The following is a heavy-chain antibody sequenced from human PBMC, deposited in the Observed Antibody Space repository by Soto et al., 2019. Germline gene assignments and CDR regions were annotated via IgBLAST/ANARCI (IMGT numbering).Heavy chain of an antibody. D-gene: IGHD5-12*01. J-gene: IGHJ3*01. CDR2: IRQDGSEK. Sequence: GGSLRLSCAASGFTLSSYWMSWVRQAPGKGLEWVANIRQDGSEKYYVDSVKGRFTITRDNAKKSLYLQMNSLRPEDTAVYYCARVSLNWLDAFDVWGQGTMVTVSS. CDR1: GFTLSSYW. V-gene: IGHV3-7*01. CDR3: ARVSLNWLDAFDV.